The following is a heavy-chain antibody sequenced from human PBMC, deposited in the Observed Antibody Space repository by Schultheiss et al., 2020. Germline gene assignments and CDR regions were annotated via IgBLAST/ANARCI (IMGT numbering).Heavy chain of an antibody. D-gene: IGHD2-15*01. J-gene: IGHJ2*01. CDR1: GGSISSSNW. Sequence: SETLSLTCAVSGGSISSSNWWSWVRQPPGKGLEWIGEIYHSGSTNYNPSLKSRVTISVDTSKNQFSLKLSSVTAADTAVYYCARGGGKRYCSGGSCYFRHWYFDLWGRGTLVTVSS. V-gene: IGHV4-4*02. CDR2: IYHSGST. CDR3: ARGGGKRYCSGGSCYFRHWYFDL.